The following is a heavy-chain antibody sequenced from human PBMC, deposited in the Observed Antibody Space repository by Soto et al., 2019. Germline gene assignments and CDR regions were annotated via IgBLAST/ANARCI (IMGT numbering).Heavy chain of an antibody. CDR1: GFTFSSYA. V-gene: IGHV3-23*01. J-gene: IGHJ4*02. Sequence: EVQLLECGGGLVQPGGSLRLSCAASGFTFSSYAMSWFRGAPGKGLEWVSGSSGSGGSTYYADSVKGWFTISRHNSKNTLYLQMNSLRAEDKAVYYCAKGLWFGDHLGYFDYWGQGTLVTVSS. CDR2: SSGSGGST. CDR3: AKGLWFGDHLGYFDY. D-gene: IGHD3-10*01.